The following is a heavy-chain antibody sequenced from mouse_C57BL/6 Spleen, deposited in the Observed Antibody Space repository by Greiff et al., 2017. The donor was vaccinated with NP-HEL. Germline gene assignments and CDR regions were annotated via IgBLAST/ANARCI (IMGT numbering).Heavy chain of an antibody. CDR3: VSSRNWDLNFDY. Sequence: GGGLVQPTGSLKLSCAASGFSFNTYAMNWVRQAPGKGLEWVARIRSKSNNYATYYADSVKDRFTISRDDSESMLYLQMNNLKTEDTAMYYCVSSRNWDLNFDYWGQGTTLTVSS. J-gene: IGHJ2*01. CDR1: GFSFNTYA. CDR2: IRSKSNNYAT. V-gene: IGHV10-1*01. D-gene: IGHD4-1*02.